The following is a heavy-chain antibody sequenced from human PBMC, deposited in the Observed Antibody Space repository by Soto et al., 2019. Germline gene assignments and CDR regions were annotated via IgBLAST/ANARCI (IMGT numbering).Heavy chain of an antibody. V-gene: IGHV3-7*03. CDR3: ARLQWTSKGAFDI. Sequence: GGSLRLSCAASGFSFSSYWMSWVRQAPGKGLEWVANIRQDGSQIYYLGSVKGRFTISRDNAKNSLFLHMNSLRAEDTAVYYCARLQWTSKGAFDIWGQGTMVTVSS. D-gene: IGHD3-3*01. CDR2: IRQDGSQI. J-gene: IGHJ3*02. CDR1: GFSFSSYW.